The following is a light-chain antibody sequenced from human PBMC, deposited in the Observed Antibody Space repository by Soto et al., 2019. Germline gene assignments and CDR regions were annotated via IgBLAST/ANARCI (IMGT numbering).Light chain of an antibody. CDR3: NSYADNNLI. CDR2: EVS. V-gene: IGLV2-8*01. CDR1: SGDVGSYNY. J-gene: IGLJ2*01. Sequence: LIQPPSASGSPGQAVTISCTGTSGDVGSYNYVSWYQQHPGKAPKLIIYEVSRRPSGVPDRFSGSKAGNTASLTVSGLQAEDEADYYCNSYADNNLIFGGGTKVTVL.